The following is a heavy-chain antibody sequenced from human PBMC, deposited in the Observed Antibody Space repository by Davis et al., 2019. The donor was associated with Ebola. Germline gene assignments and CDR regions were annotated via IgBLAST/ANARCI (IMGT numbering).Heavy chain of an antibody. CDR3: ARHEVEGYFDWLSHSRYFDL. J-gene: IGHJ2*01. CDR2: IYYSGST. V-gene: IGHV4-39*01. D-gene: IGHD3-9*01. Sequence: SETLSLTCTVSAGSTSSSSYYWGWIRQPPGKGLDWTGSIYYSGSTYYNPSLKSRVTISVDTSKNQFSLKLSSVTAADTAVYYCARHEVEGYFDWLSHSRYFDLWGRGTLVTVSS. CDR1: AGSTSSSSYY.